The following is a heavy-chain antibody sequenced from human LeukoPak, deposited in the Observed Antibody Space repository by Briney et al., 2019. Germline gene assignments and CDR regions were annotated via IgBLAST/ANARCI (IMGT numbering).Heavy chain of an antibody. CDR2: INPNSGGT. CDR3: ARSGVYYYDRGALDY. V-gene: IGHV1-2*02. D-gene: IGHD3-22*01. Sequence: ASVKVSCKASEYTFTGYYMHWVRQAPGQGLEWMGWINPNSGGTNYAQKFQGRVTMTRDTSISTAYMELSRLRSDDTAVYYCARSGVYYYDRGALDYWGQGTLVTVSS. J-gene: IGHJ4*02. CDR1: EYTFTGYY.